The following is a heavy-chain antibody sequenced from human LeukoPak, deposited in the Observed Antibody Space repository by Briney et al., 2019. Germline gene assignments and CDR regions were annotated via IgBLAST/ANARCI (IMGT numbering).Heavy chain of an antibody. J-gene: IGHJ3*02. CDR2: INPNSGGT. D-gene: IGHD3-22*01. Sequence: ASVKVSCKASGYTFTGYYMHWVRQAPGQGLEWMGWINPNSGGTNYAQKFQGRVTMTRDTSTSTVYMELSSLRSEDTAVYYYARVKSYYYDTSDKDAFDIWGQGTMVTVSS. CDR1: GYTFTGYY. V-gene: IGHV1-2*02. CDR3: ARVKSYYYDTSDKDAFDI.